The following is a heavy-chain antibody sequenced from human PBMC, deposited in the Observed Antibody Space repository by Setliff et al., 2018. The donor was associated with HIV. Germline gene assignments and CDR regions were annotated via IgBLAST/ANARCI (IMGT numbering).Heavy chain of an antibody. V-gene: IGHV4-61*10. Sequence: PSETLSLTCTVSGGSISSRSYYWSWLRQPAGKGLEWIGRIYSNGKTDYNPSLKSRVTISEDTSKNQVSLTLSSVTPADTAVYYCARHICGTTACYAVDVWGPGTMVTVSS. D-gene: IGHD2-2*01. CDR2: IYSNGKT. CDR3: ARHICGTTACYAVDV. CDR1: GGSISSRSYY. J-gene: IGHJ3*01.